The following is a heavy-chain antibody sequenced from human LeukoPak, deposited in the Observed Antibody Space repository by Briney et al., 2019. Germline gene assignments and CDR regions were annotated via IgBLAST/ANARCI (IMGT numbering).Heavy chain of an antibody. D-gene: IGHD6-19*01. V-gene: IGHV4-31*03. Sequence: PSQTLSLTCTVSGGSIGSGGYYWSWIRQHPGKGLEWIGYIYYSGSTYYNPSLKSRVTISVDTSKNQFSLKLSSVTAADTAVYYCARGAAVAGTPGYYGMDVWGQGTTVTVSS. CDR3: ARGAAVAGTPGYYGMDV. CDR1: GGSIGSGGYY. J-gene: IGHJ6*02. CDR2: IYYSGST.